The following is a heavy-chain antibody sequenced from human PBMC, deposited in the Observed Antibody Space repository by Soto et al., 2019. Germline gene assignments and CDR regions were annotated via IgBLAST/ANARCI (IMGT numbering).Heavy chain of an antibody. CDR2: INHSGST. V-gene: IGHV4-34*01. D-gene: IGHD3-3*02. J-gene: IGHJ6*03. CDR1: GGSFSGYY. Sequence: QVQLQQWGAGLLKPSETLSLTCAVYGGSFSGYYWSWIRQPPGKGLEWIGEINHSGSTNYNPSLKSRVTISVDTSKNQFSLKLSSVTAADTAVYYCARGRRPLGTYYYYYYMDVWGKGTTVTVSS. CDR3: ARGRRPLGTYYYYYYMDV.